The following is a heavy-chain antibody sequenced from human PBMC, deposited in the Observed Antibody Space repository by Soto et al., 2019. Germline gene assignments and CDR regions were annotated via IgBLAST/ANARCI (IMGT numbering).Heavy chain of an antibody. CDR1: GGSISSGGYY. D-gene: IGHD2-2*01. CDR3: ARDGGIRLGYCSSTSCLANWFDP. CDR2: IYYSGST. V-gene: IGHV4-31*03. J-gene: IGHJ5*02. Sequence: PSETLSLTCTVSGGSISSGGYYWSWIRQHPGKGLEWIGYIYYSGSTYYNPSLKSRVTISVDTSKNQFSLKLSSVTAADTAVYYCARDGGIRLGYCSSTSCLANWFDPWGQGTLVTVSS.